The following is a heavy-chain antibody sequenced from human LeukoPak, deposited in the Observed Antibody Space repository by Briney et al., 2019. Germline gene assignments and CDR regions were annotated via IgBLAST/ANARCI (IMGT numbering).Heavy chain of an antibody. D-gene: IGHD1-26*01. Sequence: GGSLRLSCAASGFTFSSYVMHWVRQAPGKGLEWVAVISYDGSNKYYADSVKGRFTISRDNSKNTLYLQVNSLRAEDTAVYYCASYGEWELLNAFDIWGQGTMVTVSS. CDR2: ISYDGSNK. CDR3: ASYGEWELLNAFDI. J-gene: IGHJ3*02. CDR1: GFTFSSYV. V-gene: IGHV3-30-3*01.